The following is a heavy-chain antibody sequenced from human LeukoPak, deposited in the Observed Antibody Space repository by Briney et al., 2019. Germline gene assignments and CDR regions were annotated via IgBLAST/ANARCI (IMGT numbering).Heavy chain of an antibody. CDR2: ISSNGGST. D-gene: IGHD5-18*01. V-gene: IGHV3-64*01. J-gene: IGHJ5*02. CDR3: ASGGIQLWPGHWFDP. CDR1: GFTFSSYA. Sequence: PGGSLRLSCAASGFTFSSYAMHWVRQAPGKGLEYVSAISSNGGSTYYANSVKGRFTISRDNSKNTLYLQMGSLRSEDMAVYYCASGGIQLWPGHWFDPWGQGTLVTASS.